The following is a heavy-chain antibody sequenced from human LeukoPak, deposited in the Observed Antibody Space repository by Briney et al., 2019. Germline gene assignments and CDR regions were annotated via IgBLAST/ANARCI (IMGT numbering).Heavy chain of an antibody. CDR3: ARGPAGYSYSWYGPFDY. Sequence: ASVKVSCKASGYTFTSYYMHWVRQAPGQGLEWMGMINPSGGSTNYAQKFQGRVTLNADESTSTADMELSSLRSEDTAVYYCARGPAGYSYSWYGPFDYWGQGTLVTVSS. CDR1: GYTFTSYY. CDR2: INPSGGST. D-gene: IGHD6-13*01. V-gene: IGHV1-46*01. J-gene: IGHJ4*02.